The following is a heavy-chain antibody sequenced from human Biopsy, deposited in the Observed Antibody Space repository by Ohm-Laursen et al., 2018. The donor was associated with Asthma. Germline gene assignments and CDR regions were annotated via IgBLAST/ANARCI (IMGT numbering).Heavy chain of an antibody. J-gene: IGHJ6*02. CDR3: ARCQVGYSSGWSLLLKKIYYSGMDV. Sequence: SSVKVSCKAPGGTFSNFAISSARQAPGQGLEWLGGIMTALGKTNYAQKFQGRVTITADESTSTAYMEVTSLRFEDTAIYYCARCQVGYSSGWSLLLKKIYYSGMDVWGQGTAVTVSS. CDR1: GGTFSNFA. D-gene: IGHD6-19*01. CDR2: IMTALGKT. V-gene: IGHV1-69*01.